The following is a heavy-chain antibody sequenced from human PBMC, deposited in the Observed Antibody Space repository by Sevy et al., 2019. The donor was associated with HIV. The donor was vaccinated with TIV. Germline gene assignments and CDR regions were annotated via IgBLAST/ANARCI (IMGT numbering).Heavy chain of an antibody. CDR2: IYYSGST. V-gene: IGHV4-39*01. CDR1: GGSISSSSYY. J-gene: IGHJ4*02. CDR3: ARHKIKAYYYDSSGYYYEG. Sequence: SETLSLTCTVSGGSISSSSYYWGWIRQPPGKGLEWIGSIYYSGSTYYNPSLKSRVTISVDTSKNQFSLKLSSLTAADTAVYYCARHKIKAYYYDSSGYYYEGWGQGTLVTVSS. D-gene: IGHD3-22*01.